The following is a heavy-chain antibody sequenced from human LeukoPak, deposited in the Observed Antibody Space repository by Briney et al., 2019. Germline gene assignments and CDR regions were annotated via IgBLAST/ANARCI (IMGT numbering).Heavy chain of an antibody. Sequence: GGSLRLSCAASGFTFSSYAMSWVRQAPGKGLEWVSAISGSGGSTYYADSVKGRFTISRDNSKNTLHLQMNSLRAEDTAVYYCAKDPSYCSSTSCYPTWGQGTLVTVSS. CDR2: ISGSGGST. J-gene: IGHJ5*02. D-gene: IGHD2-2*01. CDR3: AKDPSYCSSTSCYPT. V-gene: IGHV3-23*01. CDR1: GFTFSSYA.